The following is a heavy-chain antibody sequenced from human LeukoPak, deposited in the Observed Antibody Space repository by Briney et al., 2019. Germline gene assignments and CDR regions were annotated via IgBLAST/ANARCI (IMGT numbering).Heavy chain of an antibody. Sequence: ASEKVSCKASGYTFTSYAMNWVRQAPGQGLEWMGWINTNTGNPTYAQGFTGRFVFSLDTSVSTTYLQISSLKAEDTAVYYCAREVHNYFYDSSGYLHWGQGTLVTVSS. D-gene: IGHD3-22*01. J-gene: IGHJ4*02. CDR1: GYTFTSYA. CDR3: AREVHNYFYDSSGYLH. CDR2: INTNTGNP. V-gene: IGHV7-4-1*02.